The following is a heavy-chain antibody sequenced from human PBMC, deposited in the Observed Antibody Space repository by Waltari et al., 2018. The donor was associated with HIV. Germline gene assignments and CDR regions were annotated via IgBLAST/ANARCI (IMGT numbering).Heavy chain of an antibody. CDR2: ITPDGSQA. J-gene: IGHJ4*02. Sequence: EVQLVESGGGLVQPGGSLRLSCAASGFQFSTNWMSWVRPAPGKGLEWVASITPDGSQAYYVASVEGRFTISKENAENSLYLQMNSLRAEDTAMYYCAKLRGTVTTYDYWGQGTLVTVSS. D-gene: IGHD4-17*01. CDR1: GFQFSTNW. CDR3: AKLRGTVTTYDY. V-gene: IGHV3-7*01.